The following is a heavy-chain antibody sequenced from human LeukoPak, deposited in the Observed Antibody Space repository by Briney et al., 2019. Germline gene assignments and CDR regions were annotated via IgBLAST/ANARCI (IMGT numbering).Heavy chain of an antibody. CDR3: ARAPRRIAARQAFDI. CDR1: GYTITDYC. Sequence: ASVKVSCKASGYTITDYCLHCVRQAPGQGLEWMGWINPNSGGTNYAQKFQGRVTMTRDTSISTAYMELSRLRSDDTAVYYCARAPRRIAARQAFDIWGQGTMVTVSS. D-gene: IGHD6-6*01. V-gene: IGHV1-2*02. CDR2: INPNSGGT. J-gene: IGHJ3*02.